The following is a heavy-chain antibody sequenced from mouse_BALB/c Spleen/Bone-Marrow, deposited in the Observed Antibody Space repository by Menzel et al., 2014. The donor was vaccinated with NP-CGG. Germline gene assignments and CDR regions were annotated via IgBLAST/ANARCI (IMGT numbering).Heavy chain of an antibody. CDR1: EYEFPSHY. D-gene: IGHD2-4*01. J-gene: IGHJ3*01. CDR3: ARRGDYDWFAY. CDR2: INSDGGST. V-gene: IGHV5-2*01. Sequence: EVMLVESGGGLVQPGESLKLSCESNEYEFPSHYMSWVRKTPEKRLELVAAINSDGGSTYYPDTMEGQFIISRDNTKKTLYLEMKSLRSEDTALFYCARRGDYDWFAYWGQGTQVTVSA.